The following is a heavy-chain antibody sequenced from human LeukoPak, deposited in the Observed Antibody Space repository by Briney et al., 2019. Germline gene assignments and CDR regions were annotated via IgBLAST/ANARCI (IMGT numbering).Heavy chain of an antibody. CDR1: GFTFSSYG. Sequence: PGGSLRLSCAASGFTFSSYGMHWVRQAPGKGLEWVAFIRYDGSNKYYADSVKGRFTISRDNSKNTLYLQMNSLRAEDTAVYYCATSFYCTNGVCYKAPFDYWGQGTLVTVSS. V-gene: IGHV3-30*02. CDR3: ATSFYCTNGVCYKAPFDY. J-gene: IGHJ4*02. CDR2: IRYDGSNK. D-gene: IGHD2-8*01.